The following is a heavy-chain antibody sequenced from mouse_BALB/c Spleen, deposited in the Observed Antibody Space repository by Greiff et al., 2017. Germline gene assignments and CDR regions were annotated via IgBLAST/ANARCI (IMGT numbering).Heavy chain of an antibody. CDR3: ARGLGRGFAY. CDR1: GFTFSSYG. CDR2: ISSGGSYT. J-gene: IGHJ3*01. Sequence: DVKLQESGGDLVKPGGSLKLSCAASGFTFSSYGMSWVRQTPDKRLEWVATISSGGSYTYYPDSVKGRFTISRDNAKNTLYLQMSSLKSEDTAMYYCARGLGRGFAYWGQGTLVTVSA. D-gene: IGHD4-1*01. V-gene: IGHV5-6*02.